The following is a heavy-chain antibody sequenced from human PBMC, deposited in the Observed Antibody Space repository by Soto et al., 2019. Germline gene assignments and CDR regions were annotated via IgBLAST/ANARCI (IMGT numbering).Heavy chain of an antibody. Sequence: QVQLVQSGAEVKKPGSSVKVSCKASGGTFSSYTISWVRQAPGQGLEWMGRIIPILGIANYAQKFQGRVTITADKSTSTADMELSSLRSEDTAVYYCARDGRGAAAENYWGQGTLVTVSS. J-gene: IGHJ4*02. D-gene: IGHD6-13*01. CDR2: IIPILGIA. V-gene: IGHV1-69*08. CDR3: ARDGRGAAAENY. CDR1: GGTFSSYT.